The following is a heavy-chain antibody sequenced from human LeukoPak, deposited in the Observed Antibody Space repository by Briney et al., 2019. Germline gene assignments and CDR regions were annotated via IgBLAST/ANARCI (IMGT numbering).Heavy chain of an antibody. CDR3: ARSYYDSSGYED. CDR2: IYYSGST. V-gene: IGHV4-39*07. J-gene: IGHJ4*02. D-gene: IGHD3-22*01. CDR1: GGSISSSSYY. Sequence: SETLSLTCTVSGGSISSSSYYWGWIRQPPGKGLEWIGSIYYSGSTNYNPSLKSRVTISVDTSKNQFSLKLSSVTAADTAVYYCARSYYDSSGYEDWGQGTLVTVSS.